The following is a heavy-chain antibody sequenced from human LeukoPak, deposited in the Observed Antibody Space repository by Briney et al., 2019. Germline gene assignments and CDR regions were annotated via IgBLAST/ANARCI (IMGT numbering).Heavy chain of an antibody. V-gene: IGHV4-34*01. J-gene: IGHJ6*02. CDR1: GGSFSGYY. D-gene: IGHD2-2*01. Sequence: SETLSLTCAVYGGSFSGYYWSWIRQPPGKGLEWIGEINHSGSTNYNPSLKSRVTISVDTSKNQLSLKLSSVTVADTAVYYCARTVPAPRYYYYGMDVWGQGTTVTVSS. CDR2: INHSGST. CDR3: ARTVPAPRYYYYGMDV.